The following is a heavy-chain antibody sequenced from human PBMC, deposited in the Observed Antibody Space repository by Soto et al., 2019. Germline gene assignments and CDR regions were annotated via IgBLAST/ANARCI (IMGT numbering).Heavy chain of an antibody. V-gene: IGHV4-39*01. CDR1: GDSISSSDYY. CDR2: IYYSGST. Sequence: SETLSLTCAVSGDSISSSDYYWGWIRQPPGKGLEWIGSIYYSGSTYYTPSLQSRGAISADTSKNQFSLKLNSVTAADTAVYFFSRRYGDFQQEYSGQGRLVTVFS. J-gene: IGHJ4*02. D-gene: IGHD4-17*01. CDR3: SRRYGDFQQEY.